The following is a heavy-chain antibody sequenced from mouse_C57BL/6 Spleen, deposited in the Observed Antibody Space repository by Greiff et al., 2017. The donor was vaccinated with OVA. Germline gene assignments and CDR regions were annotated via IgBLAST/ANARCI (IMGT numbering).Heavy chain of an antibody. CDR2: IYPRDGST. CDR1: GYTFTSYD. J-gene: IGHJ4*01. CDR3: ASSSIYYGNYLYAMDY. V-gene: IGHV1-85*01. D-gene: IGHD2-1*01. Sequence: QVHVKQSGPELVKPGASVKLSCKASGYTFTSYDINWVKQRPGQGLEWIGWIYPRDGSTKYNEKFKGKATLTVDTSSSTAYMELHSLTSEDSAVYFCASSSIYYGNYLYAMDYWGQGTSVTVSS.